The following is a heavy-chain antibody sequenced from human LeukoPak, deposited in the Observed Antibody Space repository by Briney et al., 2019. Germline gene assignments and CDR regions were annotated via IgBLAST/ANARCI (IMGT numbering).Heavy chain of an antibody. CDR1: GYTFTGYY. D-gene: IGHD6-13*01. V-gene: IGHV1-2*06. CDR2: INPNSGGT. Sequence: ASVKVSCKASGYTFTGYYMHWVRQAPGQGLEWMVRINPNSGGTNNAQKFQGRVTMTRHTSPSTAYMALSRLRSDDTAVYYCARSISAAGNFGDYWGQGTLVTVSS. J-gene: IGHJ4*02. CDR3: ARSISAAGNFGDY.